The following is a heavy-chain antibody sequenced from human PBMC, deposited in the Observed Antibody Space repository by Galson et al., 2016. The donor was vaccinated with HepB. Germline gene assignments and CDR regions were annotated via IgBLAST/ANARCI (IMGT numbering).Heavy chain of an antibody. D-gene: IGHD6-19*01. V-gene: IGHV4-61*08. CDR1: GGSIDSGGSY. Sequence: LSLTCSVSGGSIDSGGSYWSWIRQPPGKGLEWIGYIYHSGSTNYNPSLKSRVTISVDTSKNQFSLKLSSVTAADTAVYYCARVGGYSSGWYLASGVGWFDPWGQGTLVTVSS. CDR2: IYHSGST. J-gene: IGHJ5*02. CDR3: ARVGGYSSGWYLASGVGWFDP.